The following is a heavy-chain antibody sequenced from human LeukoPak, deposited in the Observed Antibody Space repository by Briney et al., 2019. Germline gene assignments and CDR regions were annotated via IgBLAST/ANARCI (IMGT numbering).Heavy chain of an antibody. J-gene: IGHJ6*03. D-gene: IGHD3-22*01. CDR1: GGSICSYY. CDR3: AREAGDLYDKNMDV. V-gene: IGHV4-59*01. Sequence: PSETLSLTCTVSGGSICSYYWSWIRQPPGKGLEWIGYIYYSGSTNYNPSLKSRVTISVDTSKNQFSLKLSSVTAADTAVYYCAREAGDLYDKNMDVWGKGTTVTVSS. CDR2: IYYSGST.